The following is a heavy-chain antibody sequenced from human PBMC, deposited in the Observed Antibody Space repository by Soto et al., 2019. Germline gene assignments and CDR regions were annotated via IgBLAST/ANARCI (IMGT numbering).Heavy chain of an antibody. D-gene: IGHD7-27*01. V-gene: IGHV4-59*08. CDR1: GGSISTDY. CDR2: IYYGGST. J-gene: IGHJ4*02. CDR3: AKNWNWGSLVH. Sequence: ETLSLTCTVSGGSISTDYRSWIRQSPGKGLEWIGFIYYGGSTNYNPSLKSRVTISVDTPKNQFSLKLSSVTAADTAVYYCAKNWNWGSLVHWGQGTLVTVSS.